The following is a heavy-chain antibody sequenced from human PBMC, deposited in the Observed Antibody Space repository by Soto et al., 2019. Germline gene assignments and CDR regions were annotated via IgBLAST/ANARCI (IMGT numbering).Heavy chain of an antibody. Sequence: QVQLVQSGAEVKKPGSSVKVSCKASGGTFSSYAISWVRQAPGQGLEWMGGIIPIFGTANYAQKFQGRVTITADDSTSTAYMELSSLRSEDTAVYYCARDCSGGSCYVYYYYGMDVWGQGTTVTVSS. V-gene: IGHV1-69*01. J-gene: IGHJ6*02. CDR1: GGTFSSYA. CDR2: IIPIFGTA. D-gene: IGHD2-15*01. CDR3: ARDCSGGSCYVYYYYGMDV.